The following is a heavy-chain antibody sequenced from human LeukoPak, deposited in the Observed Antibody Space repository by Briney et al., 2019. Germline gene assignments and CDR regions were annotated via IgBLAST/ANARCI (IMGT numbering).Heavy chain of an antibody. CDR2: IYVGDSDT. V-gene: IGHV5-51*01. D-gene: IGHD3-10*01. CDR3: VGNYSGSGSYGDY. J-gene: IGHJ4*02. CDR1: GYRFTSYC. Sequence: GGSLNISGKASGYRFTSYCIGWVRQMPGKGLEWMGIIYVGDSDTRYSPSFQGQVTISAATSISTAYLQCSSLKASDTAMYYCVGNYSGSGSYGDYWGQGTLVTVSS.